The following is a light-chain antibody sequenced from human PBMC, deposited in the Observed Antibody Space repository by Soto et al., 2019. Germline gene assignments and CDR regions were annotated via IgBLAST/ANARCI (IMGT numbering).Light chain of an antibody. V-gene: IGLV2-8*01. CDR3: ISHAGTSNV. CDR2: EVN. CDR1: SSDVGATDY. J-gene: IGLJ1*01. Sequence: QSALTQPPSASGSLGQSVAISCTGTSSDVGATDYVSWYQHHSGKAPKLLLYEVNKRPSGVPDRFSGSKSGNTASLTVSVLQADDEADHYCISHAGTSNVLGTGTKLTVL.